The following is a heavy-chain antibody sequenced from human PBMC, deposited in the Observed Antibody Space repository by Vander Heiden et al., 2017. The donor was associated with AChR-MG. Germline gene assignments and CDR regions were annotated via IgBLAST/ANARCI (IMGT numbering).Heavy chain of an antibody. J-gene: IGHJ6*03. Sequence: QVQLVQSGAEVKKPGSSVKVSCKASGGTFSSYAISWVRQAPGQGLEWMGGIIPIFGTANYAQKFQGRVTITADESTSTAYMELSSLRSEDTAVYYCARAYSSGWPPPGYYYYMDVWGKGTTVTVSS. CDR1: GGTFSSYA. CDR2: IIPIFGTA. D-gene: IGHD6-19*01. V-gene: IGHV1-69*01. CDR3: ARAYSSGWPPPGYYYYMDV.